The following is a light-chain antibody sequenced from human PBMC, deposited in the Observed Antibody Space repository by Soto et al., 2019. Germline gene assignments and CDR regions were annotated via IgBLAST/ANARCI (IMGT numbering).Light chain of an antibody. J-gene: IGLJ2*01. V-gene: IGLV1-47*01. CDR3: ATWDDSLSGVV. CDR2: KNN. Sequence: QSVLTQSPSASGTPGQRVTSSCSGSSSNIGSNYVYWYQQLPGTAPKLLIYKNNQRPSGVPDRFSGSKSDTSASLAISGLRSEDEADYYCATWDDSLSGVVFGGGTKLTVL. CDR1: SSNIGSNY.